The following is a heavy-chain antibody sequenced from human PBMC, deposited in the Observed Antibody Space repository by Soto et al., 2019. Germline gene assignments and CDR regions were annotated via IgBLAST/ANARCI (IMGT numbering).Heavy chain of an antibody. D-gene: IGHD4-17*01. J-gene: IGHJ5*02. Sequence: QVQLVQSGAEVKKPGSSVKVSCKASGGTFSSYTISWVRQAPGQGLEWMGRIIPILGIANYALKFQGRVTITADKSTRTAYMELSSLRSEDTAVYYCAREKYSESNYGDYEYNWCDPLRQGTLVTVSS. V-gene: IGHV1-69*08. CDR2: IIPILGIA. CDR1: GGTFSSYT. CDR3: AREKYSESNYGDYEYNWCDP.